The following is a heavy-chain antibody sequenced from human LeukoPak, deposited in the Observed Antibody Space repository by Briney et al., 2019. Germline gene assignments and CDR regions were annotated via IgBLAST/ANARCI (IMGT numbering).Heavy chain of an antibody. Sequence: GASVKVSCKASGGTFSSYAISWVRQAPGQGLEWMGGIIPIFGTANYAQKFQGRVTMTTDTSTSTAYMELRSLRSDDTAVYYCARGTTVTTPHWFDPWGQGTLVTVSS. CDR1: GGTFSSYA. CDR2: IIPIFGTA. V-gene: IGHV1-69*05. D-gene: IGHD4-17*01. J-gene: IGHJ5*02. CDR3: ARGTTVTTPHWFDP.